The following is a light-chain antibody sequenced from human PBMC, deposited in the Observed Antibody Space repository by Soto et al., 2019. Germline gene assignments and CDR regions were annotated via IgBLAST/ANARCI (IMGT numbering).Light chain of an antibody. Sequence: QSALTQPASVSGSPGQPITISCTGTSSDVGSHNFVSWYQQHPGKAPELMIYEVSKRPSGVSNRFSGSKSGNTASLTISGLQDEDAADYYCYSSVGSISFGGGTKLTVL. V-gene: IGLV2-23*02. CDR1: SSDVGSHNF. CDR3: YSSVGSIS. J-gene: IGLJ2*01. CDR2: EVS.